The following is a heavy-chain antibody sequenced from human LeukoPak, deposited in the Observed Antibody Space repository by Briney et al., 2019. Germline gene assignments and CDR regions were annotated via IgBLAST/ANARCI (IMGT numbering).Heavy chain of an antibody. V-gene: IGHV4-31*03. CDR1: GGSFGSGFY. CDR3: ARAMTSHYFDY. J-gene: IGHJ4*02. Sequence: SETLSLTCTVSGGSFGSGFYWSWIRQHPGKGLEWIGYIYYSGGTYYNPSLKSRVSISLDTSKKQFSLKLSSVTVADTAVYYCARAMTSHYFDYWGQGTLVTVSS. D-gene: IGHD2-21*02. CDR2: IYYSGGT.